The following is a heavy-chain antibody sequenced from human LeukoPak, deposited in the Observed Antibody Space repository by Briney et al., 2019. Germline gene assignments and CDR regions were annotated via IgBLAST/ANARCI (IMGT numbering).Heavy chain of an antibody. CDR1: GFTFSSYG. V-gene: IGHV3-30*02. CDR2: IRYDGSNK. D-gene: IGHD3-10*01. CDR3: AKDPAGMVRGYYMDV. Sequence: GGSLRLSCAASGFTFSSYGMHWVRQAPGKGLEWVAFIRYDGSNKYYADSVKGRFTISRDNSKNTLYLQMNSLRAEDTAVYYCAKDPAGMVRGYYMDVWGKGTTVTISS. J-gene: IGHJ6*03.